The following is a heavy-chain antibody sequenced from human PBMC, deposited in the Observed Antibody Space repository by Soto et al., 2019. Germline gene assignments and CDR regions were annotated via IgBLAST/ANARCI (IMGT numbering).Heavy chain of an antibody. CDR2: MNPNSGNT. CDR3: ARGRVLKNLDTALFPYYYYSSGMDA. J-gene: IGHJ6*02. Sequence: ASVKVSCKASGYTFTSYDINWVRQATGQGLEWMGWMNPNSGNTGYAQKFQGRVAMPRNTSISTAYMELSSLRSEDTAVYYCARGRVLKNLDTALFPYYYYSSGMDAWAQGPTVPVSS. D-gene: IGHD5-18*01. V-gene: IGHV1-8*01. CDR1: GYTFTSYD.